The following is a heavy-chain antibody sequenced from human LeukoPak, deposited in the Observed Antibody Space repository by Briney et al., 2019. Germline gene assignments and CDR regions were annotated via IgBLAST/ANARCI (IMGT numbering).Heavy chain of an antibody. CDR3: AKNREQQLPPFGFDY. J-gene: IGHJ4*02. CDR2: ISWNSGSI. D-gene: IGHD6-13*01. V-gene: IGHV3-9*01. Sequence: GGSLRLSCAASGFTFDDYAMHWVRQAPGKGLEWVSGISWNSGSIGYADSVKGRFTISRDNAKNSLYLQMNSLRAEDTALYYCAKNREQQLPPFGFDYWGQGTLVTVSS. CDR1: GFTFDDYA.